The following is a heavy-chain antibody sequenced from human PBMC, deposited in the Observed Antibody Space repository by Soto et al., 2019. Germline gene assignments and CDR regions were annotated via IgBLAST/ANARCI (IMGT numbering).Heavy chain of an antibody. CDR3: ASLTLTGTTEGDY. CDR2: IYYSGST. J-gene: IGHJ4*02. Sequence: SETLSLTCTVSGGSISSYYWSWIRQPPGKGLEWIGYIYYSGSTNYNPSLKSRVTISVDTPKNQFSLKLSSVTAADTAVYYCASLTLTGTTEGDYWGQGTLVTVSS. CDR1: GGSISSYY. V-gene: IGHV4-59*01. D-gene: IGHD1-20*01.